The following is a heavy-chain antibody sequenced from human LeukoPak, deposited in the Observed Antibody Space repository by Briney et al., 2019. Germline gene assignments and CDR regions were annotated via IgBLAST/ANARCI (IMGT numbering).Heavy chain of an antibody. Sequence: ASVKVSCKASGGTFSSYAISWVRQAPGQGLEWMGRIIPILGIANYAQKFQGRVTITADKSTSTAYMELSSLRSEDTAVYYCARGSTAQLAHFDYWGQGTLVTVSS. CDR3: ARGSTAQLAHFDY. CDR1: GGTFSSYA. V-gene: IGHV1-69*04. J-gene: IGHJ4*02. D-gene: IGHD6-6*01. CDR2: IIPILGIA.